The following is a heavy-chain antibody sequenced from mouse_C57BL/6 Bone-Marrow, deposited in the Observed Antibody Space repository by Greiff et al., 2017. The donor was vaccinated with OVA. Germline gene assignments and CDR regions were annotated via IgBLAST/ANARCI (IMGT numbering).Heavy chain of an antibody. CDR1: GYTFTSYW. Sequence: VQLQQSGAELVKPGASVKLSCKASGYTFTSYWMHWVKQRPGQGLEWIGMIHPNSGSTNYNEKFKSKATLTVDKSSSTAYMQLSSLTSEDSAVYYCARCIVTTWKPFAYWGQGTLVTVSA. CDR2: IHPNSGST. D-gene: IGHD2-5*01. V-gene: IGHV1-64*01. J-gene: IGHJ3*01. CDR3: ARCIVTTWKPFAY.